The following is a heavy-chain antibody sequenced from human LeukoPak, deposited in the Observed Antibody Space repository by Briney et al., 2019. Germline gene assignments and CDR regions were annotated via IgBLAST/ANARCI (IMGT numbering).Heavy chain of an antibody. V-gene: IGHV3-30*18. D-gene: IGHD5-18*01. Sequence: QSGGSLRLSCAASGFTFSSYGMHWVRQAPGKGLEWVAVISYDGSNKYYADSVKGRFTISRDNSKNTLYLQMNSPRAEDTAVYYCANSTAMYLWGQGTLVTVSS. CDR2: ISYDGSNK. CDR3: ANSTAMYL. J-gene: IGHJ5*02. CDR1: GFTFSSYG.